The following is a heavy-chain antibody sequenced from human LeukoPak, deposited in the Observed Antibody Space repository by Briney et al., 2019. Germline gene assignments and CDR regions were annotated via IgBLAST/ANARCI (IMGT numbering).Heavy chain of an antibody. V-gene: IGHV3-64*01. CDR3: AAGYSGSFDY. CDR1: GFTFSSYA. Sequence: GGSLRLSCAASGFTFSSYAMHWVRQAPGKGLEYVSAISSNGGSTYYANSVKGRFTISRDNSKNTLYLQMGSLRAEDMAVYYCAAGYSGSFDYWGQGTLVTVSS. D-gene: IGHD1-26*01. CDR2: ISSNGGST. J-gene: IGHJ4*02.